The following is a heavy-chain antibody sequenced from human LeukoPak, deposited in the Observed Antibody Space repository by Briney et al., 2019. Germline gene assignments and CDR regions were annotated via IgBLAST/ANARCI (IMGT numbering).Heavy chain of an antibody. Sequence: SETLSLTCAVYGGSFSGYYWSWIRQPPGKGLEWIGEINHSGSTNYNPSLKSRVTISVDTSKNQFSLKLSSVTAADTAVYYCARRTVAGTIGYYWGQGTLVTVSS. CDR3: ARRTVAGTIGYY. D-gene: IGHD6-19*01. CDR1: GGSFSGYY. J-gene: IGHJ4*02. V-gene: IGHV4-34*01. CDR2: INHSGST.